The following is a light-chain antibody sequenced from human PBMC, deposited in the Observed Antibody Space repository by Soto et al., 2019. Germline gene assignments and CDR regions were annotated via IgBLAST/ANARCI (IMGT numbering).Light chain of an antibody. CDR1: QSVSSSY. CDR3: QQYGNSRWT. Sequence: EIVVTQSPVTLAWARWEKTKLSFRASQSVSSSYLAWYQQKPGQAPRLLIYGASSRATGIPDRFSGSGSGTDFTLTISRLEPEDFAVYYCQQYGNSRWTFGQGTKVDI. V-gene: IGKV3-20*01. J-gene: IGKJ1*01. CDR2: GAS.